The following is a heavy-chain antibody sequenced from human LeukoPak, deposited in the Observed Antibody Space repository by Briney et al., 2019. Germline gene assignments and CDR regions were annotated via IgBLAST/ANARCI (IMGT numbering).Heavy chain of an antibody. V-gene: IGHV1-8*01. CDR1: GYTFTSYD. D-gene: IGHD6-13*01. CDR3: AKVGARYSSNWYNDY. Sequence: ASVRVSCKASGYTFTSYDINWVRQATGQGLEWMGWMNPNSGNTGYEQKFQGRVTITRNTSISTAYMELSSLRSEDTAVYYCAKVGARYSSNWYNDYWGQGTLVTVSS. CDR2: MNPNSGNT. J-gene: IGHJ4*02.